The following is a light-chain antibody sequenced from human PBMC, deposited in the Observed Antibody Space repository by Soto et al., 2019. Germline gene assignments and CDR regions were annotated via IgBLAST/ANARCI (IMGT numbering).Light chain of an antibody. CDR1: SPNIGSNT. Sequence: QSVLTQPPSASGTPGQRVTISCSGSSPNIGSNTVNWYQQLPGTAPQLLIYSNNQRPSGVPDRFSGSKSGTSASLAISGLQSEEEAEYYCAEWDHRRYGRVFGTGTKVPV. V-gene: IGLV1-44*01. J-gene: IGLJ1*01. CDR2: SNN. CDR3: AEWDHRRYGRV.